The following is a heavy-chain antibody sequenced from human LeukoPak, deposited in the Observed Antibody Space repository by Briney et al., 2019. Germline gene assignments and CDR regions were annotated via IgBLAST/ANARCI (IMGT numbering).Heavy chain of an antibody. Sequence: SETLSLTRTVSGGSISSYYWSWIRQPPGKGLEWIGYIYYSGGTNYNPSLKSRVTISVDTSKNQFSLKLSSVTAADTAVYYCASTVEPLYFDYWGQGTLVTVSS. J-gene: IGHJ4*02. CDR1: GGSISSYY. D-gene: IGHD4-23*01. V-gene: IGHV4-59*01. CDR2: IYYSGGT. CDR3: ASTVEPLYFDY.